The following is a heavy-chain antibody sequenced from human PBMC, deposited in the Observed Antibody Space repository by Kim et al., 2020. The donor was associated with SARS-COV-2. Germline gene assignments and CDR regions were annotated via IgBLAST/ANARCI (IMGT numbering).Heavy chain of an antibody. CDR3: ARDRSPAAAGTVLEYAFDT. D-gene: IGHD6-13*01. CDR2: ISSSSSYI. CDR1: GFTFSSYS. J-gene: IGHJ3*02. Sequence: GGSLRLSCAASGFTFSSYSMNWVRQAPGKGLEWVSSISSSSSYIYYADSVKGRFTISRDNAKNSLYLQMNSLRDEDTAVYYCARDRSPAAAGTVLEYAFDTWGQGTMVTVSS. V-gene: IGHV3-21*01.